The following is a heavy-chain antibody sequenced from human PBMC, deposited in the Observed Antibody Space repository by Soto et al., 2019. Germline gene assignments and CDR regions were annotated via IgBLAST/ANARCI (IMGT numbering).Heavy chain of an antibody. V-gene: IGHV3-23*05. CDR3: AKGRLAVGSDWFDS. CDR1: GFTFYTYA. J-gene: IGHJ5*01. CDR2: IDSDGTDT. Sequence: HPGGSLRLSCEASGFTFYTYAMIWVRQAPGKGLEWVTAIDSDGTDTYYADFVKGRFTVSRDNSKNTLYLQMRSLTAEDTALYYFAKGRLAVGSDWFDSWGPGTLVTVSS. D-gene: IGHD1-26*01.